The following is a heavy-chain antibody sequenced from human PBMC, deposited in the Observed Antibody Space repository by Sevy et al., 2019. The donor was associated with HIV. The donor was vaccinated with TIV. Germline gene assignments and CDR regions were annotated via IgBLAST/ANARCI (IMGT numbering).Heavy chain of an antibody. D-gene: IGHD6-13*01. CDR3: AREVWSWYREDAFDI. CDR1: GFTFSSYW. CDR2: IKQDGSEK. J-gene: IGHJ3*02. V-gene: IGHV3-7*01. Sequence: GGSLRLSCAASGFTFSSYWMSWVRQAPGKGLEWVANIKQDGSEKYYVDSVKGRFTISRDNAKNSLYLQMNSLRAEDTAVHYCAREVWSWYREDAFDIWGQGTMVTVSS.